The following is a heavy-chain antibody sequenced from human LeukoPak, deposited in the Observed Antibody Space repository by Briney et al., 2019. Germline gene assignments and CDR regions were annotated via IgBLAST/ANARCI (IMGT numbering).Heavy chain of an antibody. V-gene: IGHV4-59*01. Sequence: SETLFLTCTVSGGSISSYYWSWIRQPPGKGLEWIGYIYYSGSTNYNPSLKSRVTISVDTSKNQFSLKLSSVTAADTAVYYCASFPTRITMVRGAPYGMDVWGQGTTVTVSS. CDR3: ASFPTRITMVRGAPYGMDV. J-gene: IGHJ6*02. D-gene: IGHD3-10*01. CDR1: GGSISSYY. CDR2: IYYSGST.